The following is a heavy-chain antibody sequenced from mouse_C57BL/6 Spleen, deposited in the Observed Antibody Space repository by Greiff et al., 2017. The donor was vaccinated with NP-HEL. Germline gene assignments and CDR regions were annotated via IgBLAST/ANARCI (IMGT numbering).Heavy chain of an antibody. Sequence: EVKLMESGGGLVKPGGSLKLSCAASGFTFSDYGMHWVRQAPEKGLEWVAYISSGSSTIYYADTVKGRFTISRDNAKNTLFLQMTSLRSEDTAMYYCARLYYGNYRAMDYWGQGTSVTVSS. CDR1: GFTFSDYG. J-gene: IGHJ4*01. D-gene: IGHD2-1*01. V-gene: IGHV5-17*01. CDR2: ISSGSSTI. CDR3: ARLYYGNYRAMDY.